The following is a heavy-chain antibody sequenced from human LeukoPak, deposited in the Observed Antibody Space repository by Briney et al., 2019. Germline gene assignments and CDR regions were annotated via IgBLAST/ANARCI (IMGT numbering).Heavy chain of an antibody. CDR1: GYTFTSYG. D-gene: IGHD6-19*01. CDR3: ARDLKSVWYSSGWYVRDDNAFDI. J-gene: IGHJ3*02. CDR2: ISAYNGNT. Sequence: ASVKVSCKASGYTFTSYGISWVRQAPGQGLEWMGWISAYNGNTNYAQKLQGRVTMTTDTSTSTAYMELRSLRSDDTAVYYCARDLKSVWYSSGWYVRDDNAFDIWGQGTMVTVSS. V-gene: IGHV1-18*01.